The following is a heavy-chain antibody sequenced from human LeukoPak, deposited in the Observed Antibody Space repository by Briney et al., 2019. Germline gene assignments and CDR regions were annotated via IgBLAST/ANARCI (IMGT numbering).Heavy chain of an antibody. CDR3: ARGLTVQPYYFDY. Sequence: ASVKVSCKASGYTFTSYDINWVRQATGQGLEWMGIINPSGGSTSYAQKFQGRVTMTRDTSTSTVYMELSSLRSEDTAVYYCARGLTVQPYYFDYWGQGTLVTVSS. J-gene: IGHJ4*02. V-gene: IGHV1-46*01. D-gene: IGHD4-17*01. CDR2: INPSGGST. CDR1: GYTFTSYD.